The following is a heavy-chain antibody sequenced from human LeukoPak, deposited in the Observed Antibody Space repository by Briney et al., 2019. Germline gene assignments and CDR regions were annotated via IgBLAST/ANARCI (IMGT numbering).Heavy chain of an antibody. Sequence: SEILPLTCTVSGSSIRSGNYYWQWIRQPPGGGLEWIGSIHYSGTTYYSPSLKSRVTISVDTSKNQFSLRLDSVTATDTAFYYCATRPPGSYFDYWGQGILITVPS. D-gene: IGHD3-10*01. V-gene: IGHV4-39*01. CDR2: IHYSGTT. CDR3: ATRPPGSYFDY. CDR1: GSSIRSGNYY. J-gene: IGHJ4*02.